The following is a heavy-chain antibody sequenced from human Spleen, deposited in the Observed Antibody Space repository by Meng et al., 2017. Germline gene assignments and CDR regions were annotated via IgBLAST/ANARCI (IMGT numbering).Heavy chain of an antibody. Sequence: GESLKISCAASGFTFSSYGMHWVRQAPGKGLEWEALIWYDGSNTYYADSVKGRFTISRHNSKNTLYLQVNSLRAEDTALYYCAKYSYGLGDYFDYWGQGALVTVSS. J-gene: IGHJ4*02. CDR1: GFTFSSYG. CDR3: AKYSYGLGDYFDY. CDR2: IWYDGSNT. V-gene: IGHV3-33*06. D-gene: IGHD3-10*01.